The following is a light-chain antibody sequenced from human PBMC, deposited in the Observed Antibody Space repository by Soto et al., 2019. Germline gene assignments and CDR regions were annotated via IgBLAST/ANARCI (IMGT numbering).Light chain of an antibody. CDR2: GAS. CDR1: QSVSSSY. CDR3: QQYGSSPRT. Sequence: EIALTQSPGTLSLSPGERATLSCRASQSVSSSYLAWYQQNPGQAPRLLIYGASSRATGIPDRFSGSGSGTDFTLTISRLEPEDFAVYYCQQYGSSPRTFGQGTKVDIK. V-gene: IGKV3-20*01. J-gene: IGKJ1*01.